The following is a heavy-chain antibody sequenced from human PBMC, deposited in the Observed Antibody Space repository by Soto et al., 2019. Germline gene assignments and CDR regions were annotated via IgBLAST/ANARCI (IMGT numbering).Heavy chain of an antibody. CDR1: GYTFSNFW. J-gene: IGHJ4*02. CDR3: ARSPRSSPYFDY. V-gene: IGHV5-51*01. D-gene: IGHD6-13*01. Sequence: GESLKISCQSSGYTFSNFWIGWVRQLPGKGLEWMGIIYPGDHETRYSPSFHGKVTISADRSINSAYLQWNSLEASDTAFYFCARSPRSSPYFDYWGQGALVTVS. CDR2: IYPGDHET.